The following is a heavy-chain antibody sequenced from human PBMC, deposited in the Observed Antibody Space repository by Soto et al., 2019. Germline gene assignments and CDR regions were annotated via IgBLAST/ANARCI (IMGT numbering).Heavy chain of an antibody. CDR2: IYYSGST. J-gene: IGHJ6*02. Sequence: TGSGGSISRSSYYGGWIRQPPGKGLEWIGSIYYSGSTYYNPSLKSRVTISVDTSKNQFSLKLSSVTAVDTAVYYCARNYDGLDVWGQCTTVT. CDR1: GGSISRSSYY. CDR3: ARNYDGLDV. V-gene: IGHV4-39*01.